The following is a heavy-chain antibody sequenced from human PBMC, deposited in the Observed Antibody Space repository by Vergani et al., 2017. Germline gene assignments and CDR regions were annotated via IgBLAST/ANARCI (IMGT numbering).Heavy chain of an antibody. V-gene: IGHV4-31*03. J-gene: IGHJ5*02. CDR1: GGSISSGGYY. Sequence: QVQLQESGPGLVKPSQTLSLTCTVSGGSISSGGYYWSWIRQPPGKGLEWIGYIYYSGRTYYNPSLKRRVTISVDTSNNQFSLKLSSVTAADTAVYYCARGAWKLNPPDPWGQGTLVTVSS. CDR2: IYYSGRT. CDR3: ARGAWKLNPPDP. D-gene: IGHD1-26*01.